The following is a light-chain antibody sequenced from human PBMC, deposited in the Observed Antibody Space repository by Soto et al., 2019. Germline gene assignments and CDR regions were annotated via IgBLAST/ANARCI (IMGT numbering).Light chain of an antibody. V-gene: IGKV3-11*01. CDR2: DTT. J-gene: IGKJ4*01. CDR3: QHRSNWLLA. CDR1: QSVSSY. Sequence: EIVLTQSPATLSLSPGERATLSCRASQSVSSYLAWYQQKPGQAPRLLIYDTTNRTTGIPARFSGSGSGTDFTLSFCSLEPEDFSVYYCQHRSNWLLAFGGGTKVDIK.